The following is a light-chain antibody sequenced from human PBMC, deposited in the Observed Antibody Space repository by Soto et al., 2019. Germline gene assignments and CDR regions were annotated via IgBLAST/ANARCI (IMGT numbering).Light chain of an antibody. J-gene: IGKJ1*01. Sequence: DIEITQSPSAVSASVGDRVTITCRASQGISSWLAWYQQKPGKAPKLPIYAASSLQSGVPSRFSGSGSGRDFTLTISSLQPEDFATYYCQQSYSIPWTFGQGTKVDNK. V-gene: IGKV1-12*01. CDR3: QQSYSIPWT. CDR1: QGISSW. CDR2: AAS.